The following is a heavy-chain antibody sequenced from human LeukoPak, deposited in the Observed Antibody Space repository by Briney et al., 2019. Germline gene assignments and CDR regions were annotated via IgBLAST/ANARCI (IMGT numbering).Heavy chain of an antibody. D-gene: IGHD2-21*02. Sequence: PGGSLRLSCAASGFTFSTYWMSWVRQAPGKGLEWVANIKQDGSEKYYVDSVKGRFTISRDNAKNSLYLQMNSLRAEDTAVYYCARDPGGDRYDYWGQGTLVTVSS. J-gene: IGHJ4*02. CDR2: IKQDGSEK. CDR1: GFTFSTYW. CDR3: ARDPGGDRYDY. V-gene: IGHV3-7*01.